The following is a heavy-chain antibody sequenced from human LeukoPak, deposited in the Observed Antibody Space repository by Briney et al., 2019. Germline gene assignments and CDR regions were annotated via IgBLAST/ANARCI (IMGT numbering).Heavy chain of an antibody. CDR3: ARDPKYDFWSGYPDY. D-gene: IGHD3-3*01. V-gene: IGHV4-61*02. CDR2: IYTSGST. J-gene: IGHJ4*02. CDR1: GGSISSGSYY. Sequence: SETLSLTCTVSGGSISSGSYYWSWIRQPAGKGLEWIGRIYTSGSTNYNPSLKSRVTISVDTSKNQFSLKLSSVTAADTAVYYCARDPKYDFWSGYPDYWGQGTLVTVSS.